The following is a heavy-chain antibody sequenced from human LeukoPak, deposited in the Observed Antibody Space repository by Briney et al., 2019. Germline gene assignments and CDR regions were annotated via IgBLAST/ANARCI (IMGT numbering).Heavy chain of an antibody. CDR3: ARSLDYDNSGGHH. CDR2: INPSGGGT. CDR1: GNTFTSYY. D-gene: IGHD3-22*01. J-gene: IGHJ5*02. Sequence: ASVKVSCKASGNTFTSYYIHWVRQAPGQGLEWMGLINPSGGGTSYAQKFHGRVAMTRDTSTTTVYMELSSLRSEDTAVYYCARSLDYDNSGGHHWGQGTLVTVSS. V-gene: IGHV1-46*01.